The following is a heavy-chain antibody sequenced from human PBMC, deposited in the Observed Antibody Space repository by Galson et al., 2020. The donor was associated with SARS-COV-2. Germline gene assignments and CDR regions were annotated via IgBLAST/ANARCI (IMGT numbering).Heavy chain of an antibody. V-gene: IGHV4-31*03. J-gene: IGHJ3*01. D-gene: IGHD3-9*01. CDR2: MYYSGTT. CDR1: GGSVSSGGDY. CDR3: ARALRYFDWSDAFDV. Sequence: SETLSLTCTVSGGSVSSGGDYWSWVRQHRGKGLEWIAYMYYSGTTSYNPSLKSRVTISVDTSKNQFSLKLTSVTAADTAVYYCARALRYFDWSDAFDVWGRGTMVTVSS.